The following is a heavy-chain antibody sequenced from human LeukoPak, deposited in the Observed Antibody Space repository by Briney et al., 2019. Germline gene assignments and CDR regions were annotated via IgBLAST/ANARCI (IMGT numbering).Heavy chain of an antibody. CDR1: GGSISSYY. J-gene: IGHJ4*02. Sequence: SETLSLTCTVSGGSISSYYWSWIRQPPGKGLEWIGYIYYSGTTNYNPSLKCRVTISVDTSKNQFSLKLSSVTAADTAVYYCARGVYIAAAQYGYWGQGTLVTVSS. CDR3: ARGVYIAAAQYGY. CDR2: IYYSGTT. V-gene: IGHV4-59*01. D-gene: IGHD6-13*01.